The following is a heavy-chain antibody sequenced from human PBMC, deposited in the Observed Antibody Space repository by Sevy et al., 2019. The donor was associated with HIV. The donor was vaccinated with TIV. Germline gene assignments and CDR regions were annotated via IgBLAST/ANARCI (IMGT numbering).Heavy chain of an antibody. CDR1: GYTFTSCD. J-gene: IGHJ6*02. D-gene: IGHD3-10*01. CDR2: MNPNSGNT. V-gene: IGHV1-8*01. CDR3: ARNGLTMVRGVILRDYYYGMDV. Sequence: ASVKVSCKASGYTFTSCDINWVRQATGQGLEWMGWMNPNSGNTGYAQKFQGRVTMTRNTSISTAYMELSSLRSEDTAVYYCARNGLTMVRGVILRDYYYGMDVWGQGTTVTVSS.